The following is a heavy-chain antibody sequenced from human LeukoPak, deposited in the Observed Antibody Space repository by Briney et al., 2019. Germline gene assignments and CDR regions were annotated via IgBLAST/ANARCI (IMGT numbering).Heavy chain of an antibody. CDR3: ARDAPSSGFDY. CDR2: IWYDGSNK. Sequence: GESLRLSCAASGFTFSSYGMHWVRQAPGKGLEWVAVIWYDGSNKYYADSVKGRFTISRDNSKNTLYLQMNSLRAEDTAVYYCARDAPSSGFDYWGQGTLVTVSS. V-gene: IGHV3-33*01. CDR1: GFTFSSYG. D-gene: IGHD6-19*01. J-gene: IGHJ4*02.